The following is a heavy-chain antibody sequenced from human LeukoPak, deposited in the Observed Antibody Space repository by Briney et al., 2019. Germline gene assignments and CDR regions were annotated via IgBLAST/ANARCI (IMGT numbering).Heavy chain of an antibody. V-gene: IGHV3-21*01. Sequence: PGGSLRLSCAASGFTFSSYWVSWVRQAPGKGLEWVSSISSSSSYIYYADSVKGRFTISRDNAKNSLYLQMNSLRAEDTAVYYCARDRARSHYTPRAFDYWGQGTLVTVSS. CDR1: GFTFSSYW. J-gene: IGHJ4*02. D-gene: IGHD1-26*01. CDR3: ARDRARSHYTPRAFDY. CDR2: ISSSSSYI.